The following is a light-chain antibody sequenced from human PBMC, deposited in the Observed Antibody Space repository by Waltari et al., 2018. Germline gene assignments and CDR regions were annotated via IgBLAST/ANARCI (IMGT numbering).Light chain of an antibody. CDR3: TAWDNNLSAWV. V-gene: IGLV10-54*04. CDR1: SNHIRNQG. CDR2: RNN. J-gene: IGLJ3*02. Sequence: QAGLTQPPSVSKALGQTATLTCTGNSNHIRNQGATSLQQHQGHPPELLSYRNNNRPSGISERFSASRSGNTASLTITGLQSEDEADYYCTAWDNNLSAWVFGGGTKLTVL.